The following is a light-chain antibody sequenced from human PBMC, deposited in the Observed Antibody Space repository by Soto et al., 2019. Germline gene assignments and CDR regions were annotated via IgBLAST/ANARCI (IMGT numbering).Light chain of an antibody. Sequence: NFMLTQPHSVSESPGKTVTISCTRSSGSIANNYVQWYQQCPGSAPTTVIYEDNQRPSGVPDRFSGSIDSSSNSASLTISGLKTEDEADYYCQSYDSSNVVFGGGTKLTVL. CDR2: EDN. J-gene: IGLJ2*01. CDR1: SGSIANNY. V-gene: IGLV6-57*04. CDR3: QSYDSSNVV.